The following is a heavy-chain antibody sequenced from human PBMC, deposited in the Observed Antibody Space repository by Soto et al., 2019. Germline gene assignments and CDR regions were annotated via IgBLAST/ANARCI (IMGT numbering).Heavy chain of an antibody. CDR3: ARDPIGGIAGTGVDY. CDR2: IWYDGSNK. CDR1: GFTFSSYG. J-gene: IGHJ4*02. D-gene: IGHD6-13*01. Sequence: GGSLRLSCAASGFTFSSYGMHWVRQAPGKGLEWVAVIWYDGSNKYYADSVKGRFTISRDNSKNTLYLQMNSLRAEDTAVYYCARDPIGGIAGTGVDYWGQGTLVTVSS. V-gene: IGHV3-33*01.